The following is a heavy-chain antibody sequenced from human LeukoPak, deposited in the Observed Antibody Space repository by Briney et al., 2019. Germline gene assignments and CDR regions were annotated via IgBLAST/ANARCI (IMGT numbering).Heavy chain of an antibody. J-gene: IGHJ5*02. CDR3: AKDRTGTTGRDWLDP. CDR2: ISGSGDST. V-gene: IGHV3-23*01. CDR1: GFTFSTYG. Sequence: GGSLRLSCAASGFTFSTYGMGWVRQAPGEGLEWVSSISGSGDSTYYADSVKGRFTISRDNSKNTFYLQMNSLRADDTALYYCAKDRTGTTGRDWLDPWGQGTLVTVSS. D-gene: IGHD1-1*01.